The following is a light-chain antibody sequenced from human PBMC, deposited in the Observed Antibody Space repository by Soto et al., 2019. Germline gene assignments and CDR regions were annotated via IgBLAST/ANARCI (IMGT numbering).Light chain of an antibody. CDR2: DVS. Sequence: QSVLTQPASVSGSPGQSITISCTGTSSDVGGEDFVSWYQRHPGKAPQLIIYDVSHRPSGVSNRFSGSKSGNTASLTISGLQAEDEADYFCISYTSTTTLRGVFGTGTKVTVL. CDR1: SSDVGGEDF. J-gene: IGLJ1*01. V-gene: IGLV2-14*03. CDR3: ISYTSTTTLRGV.